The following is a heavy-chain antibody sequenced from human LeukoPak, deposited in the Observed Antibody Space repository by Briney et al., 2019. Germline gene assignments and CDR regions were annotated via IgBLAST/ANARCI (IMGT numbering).Heavy chain of an antibody. CDR2: IYYSGST. D-gene: IGHD3-3*01. CDR3: ARDQRYYDFWSGPTYYYYGMDV. J-gene: IGHJ6*02. V-gene: IGHV4-59*01. Sequence: SGTPSLTSADPVGSISRYFWSGIRQPPGKGLESIGHIYYSGSTNYNPSLKSRVTISVDTSKNQFSLKLSSVTVADTAVYYCARDQRYYDFWSGPTYYYYGMDVWGQGTTVTVSS. CDR1: VGSISRYF.